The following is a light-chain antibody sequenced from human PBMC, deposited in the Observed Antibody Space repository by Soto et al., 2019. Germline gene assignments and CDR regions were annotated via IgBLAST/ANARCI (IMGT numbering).Light chain of an antibody. V-gene: IGLV2-23*02. CDR3: WSYAGSSTVV. CDR1: SSDVGGQNA. CDR2: DVS. Sequence: QSALTQPASVSGSPGQSITISCTGTSSDVGGQNAVSWYQQHPGKAPKFMIYDVSKRPSGVSSRFSGSKSGNTGSLTISGLQAYDEADYYCWSYAGSSTVVLGGGTKLTV. J-gene: IGLJ2*01.